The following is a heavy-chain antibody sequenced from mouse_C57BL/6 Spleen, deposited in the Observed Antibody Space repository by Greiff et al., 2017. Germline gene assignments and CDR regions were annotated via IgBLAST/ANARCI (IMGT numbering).Heavy chain of an antibody. CDR2: INPYNGGT. Sequence: VQLQQSGPVLVKPGASLKMSCKATEYTFPAHDMNWVKQSHGKSLEWIGVINPYNGGTSYHQKIKGKATLTDDKSSSTAYMELDSLTSEDSAVYYCARKPTTVVSHYYAMDYWGQGTSVSGS. CDR1: EYTFPAHD. V-gene: IGHV1-19*01. CDR3: ARKPTTVVSHYYAMDY. D-gene: IGHD1-1*01. J-gene: IGHJ4*01.